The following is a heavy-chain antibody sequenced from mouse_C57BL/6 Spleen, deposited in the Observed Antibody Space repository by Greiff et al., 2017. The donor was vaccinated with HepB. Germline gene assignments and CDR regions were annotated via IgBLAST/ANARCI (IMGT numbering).Heavy chain of an antibody. V-gene: IGHV1-55*01. J-gene: IGHJ2*01. CDR2: IYPGSGSN. Sequence: VQLQQPGAELVKPGASVKMSCKASGYTFTSYWITWVKQRPGQGLEWIGDIYPGSGSNNYNEKFKSKATLSVDTSYSTAYMQLSYLKSEDSAVYYCARYGWERYYFDYWGQGTTLTVSS. CDR3: ARYGWERYYFDY. CDR1: GYTFTSYW. D-gene: IGHD1-1*01.